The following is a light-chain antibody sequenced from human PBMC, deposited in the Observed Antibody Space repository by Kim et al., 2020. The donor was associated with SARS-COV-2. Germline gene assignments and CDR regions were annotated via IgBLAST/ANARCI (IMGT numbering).Light chain of an antibody. J-gene: IGLJ3*02. CDR3: QSYDRSLSGSV. CDR2: GNT. Sequence: QRVTISCTGRSSNIGAYYDVHWYQQLPGTAPKLLIHGNTNRPSGVPDRFSGSKSGTSASLDITGLQAEDEAVYYCQSYDRSLSGSVFGGGTQLTVL. V-gene: IGLV1-40*01. CDR1: SSNIGAYYD.